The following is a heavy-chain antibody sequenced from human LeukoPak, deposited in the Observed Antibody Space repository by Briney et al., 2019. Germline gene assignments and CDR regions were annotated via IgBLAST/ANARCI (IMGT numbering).Heavy chain of an antibody. D-gene: IGHD2-21*02. J-gene: IGHJ4*02. CDR1: GFTLSSYW. V-gene: IGHV3-74*01. CDR2: INTDGSST. CDR3: ARDPRSKGGDWGDFDY. Sequence: GGSLRLSCAASGFTLSSYWMHWVRQAPGNGLEWVSRINTDGSSTSYADSVKGRFTISRDNAKNTLYLQMNSLRAEDTAVYYCARDPRSKGGDWGDFDYWGQGTLVTVSS.